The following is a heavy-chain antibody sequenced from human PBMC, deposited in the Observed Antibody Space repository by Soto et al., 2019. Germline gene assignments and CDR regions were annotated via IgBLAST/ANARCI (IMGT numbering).Heavy chain of an antibody. CDR3: ATGFLGLCTGGNCPLDS. Sequence: QVQLVESGGGVVQPERSLRLSCAASGFTFSRQAMHWVRQAPGRGLEWVAVIWYHGVDKYYADSVKGRFTISRDNSKNTVYLQMNSQRGEDTAVYYCATGFLGLCTGGNCPLDSWGQGRLVTVSS. CDR2: IWYHGVDK. CDR1: GFTFSRQA. D-gene: IGHD2-15*01. J-gene: IGHJ4*02. V-gene: IGHV3-33*01.